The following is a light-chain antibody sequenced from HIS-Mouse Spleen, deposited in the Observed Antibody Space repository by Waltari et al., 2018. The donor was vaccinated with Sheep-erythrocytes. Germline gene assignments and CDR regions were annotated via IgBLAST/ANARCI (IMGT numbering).Light chain of an antibody. CDR1: QSISSY. CDR2: AAS. V-gene: IGKV1-39*01. CDR3: QQSYSTPQFT. Sequence: DIQMTQSPSSLSASVGDRVTITCRASQSISSYLNWYQQKPGKAPKLLIYAASSLKSGVPSRFSCSGSGTDFTLTISSLQPEDFATYYCQQSYSTPQFTFGPGTKVDIK. J-gene: IGKJ3*01.